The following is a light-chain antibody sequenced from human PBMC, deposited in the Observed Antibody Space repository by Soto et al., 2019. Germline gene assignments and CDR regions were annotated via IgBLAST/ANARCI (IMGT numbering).Light chain of an antibody. CDR3: LQYSSHSWT. J-gene: IGKJ1*01. Sequence: DIPMTQSPSSLSASVVDRVTITCRAIQGISTYLNWYQQRPGKAPKLLIYAASSLKSGVSSRFSGSGSGTEFTLTISRLQPDDVATYYCLQYSSHSWTFGQGTKVDIK. CDR2: AAS. CDR1: QGISTY. V-gene: IGKV1-17*01.